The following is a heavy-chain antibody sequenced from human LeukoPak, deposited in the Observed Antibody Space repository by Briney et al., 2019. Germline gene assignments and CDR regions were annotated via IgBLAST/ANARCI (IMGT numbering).Heavy chain of an antibody. CDR2: IKQDGSEK. CDR3: AREELGSSLGFDP. V-gene: IGHV3-7*01. Sequence: GGSLRLSGAASGFTFSSYWMSWVRQAPGKGLEWVANIKQDGSEKYYVDSVKGRFTISRDNSKNTLYLQMNSLRAEDTAVYYCAREELGSSLGFDPWGQGTLVTVSS. CDR1: GFTFSSYW. J-gene: IGHJ5*02. D-gene: IGHD3-16*01.